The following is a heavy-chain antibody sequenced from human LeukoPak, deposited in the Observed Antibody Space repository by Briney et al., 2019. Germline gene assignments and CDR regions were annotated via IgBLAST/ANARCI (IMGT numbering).Heavy chain of an antibody. D-gene: IGHD2-15*01. V-gene: IGHV1-18*01. CDR2: ISAYNGNT. CDR1: GYTFTSYG. J-gene: IGHJ3*02. Sequence: ASVKVSCKASGYTFTSYGISWVRQAPGQGLEWMGWISAYNGNTNYAQKLQGRVTMTTDTSTSTAYMELRSLRSDDTAVYYCASWDIYSLPHDAFDIWGQGTMVTVSS. CDR3: ASWDIYSLPHDAFDI.